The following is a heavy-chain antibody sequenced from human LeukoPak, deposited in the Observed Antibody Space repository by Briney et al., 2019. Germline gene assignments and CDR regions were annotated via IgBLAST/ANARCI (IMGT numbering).Heavy chain of an antibody. J-gene: IGHJ4*02. V-gene: IGHV3-21*01. CDR1: GFTFSNYT. CDR3: ARAYDYYDLSLDY. Sequence: GGSLRLSCAASGFTFSNYTMNWVRQAPGKGLEWVSSISSSRSYIFYADSVKGRFTVSRDNAKNSLYLQMNSLRAEDTAVYYCARAYDYYDLSLDYWGQGTLVTVSS. D-gene: IGHD3-22*01. CDR2: ISSSRSYI.